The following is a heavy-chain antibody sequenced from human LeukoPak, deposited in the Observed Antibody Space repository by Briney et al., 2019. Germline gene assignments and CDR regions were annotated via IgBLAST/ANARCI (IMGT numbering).Heavy chain of an antibody. CDR3: ARGGVTTIAQYDY. Sequence: SETLSLTCAVYGGSFSGYYWSWIRQPPGKGLEWIGEINHSGSTNYNPSLKSRVTISVDTSKNQFSLKLSSVTAADTAVYFCARGGVTTIAQYDYWGQGILVTVSS. CDR1: GGSFSGYY. CDR2: INHSGST. D-gene: IGHD5-12*01. V-gene: IGHV4-34*01. J-gene: IGHJ4*02.